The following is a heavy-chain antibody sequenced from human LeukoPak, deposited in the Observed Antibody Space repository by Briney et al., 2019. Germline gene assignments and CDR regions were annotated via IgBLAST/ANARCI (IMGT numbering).Heavy chain of an antibody. Sequence: GASVKVSCKASGYTFTSYGISWVRQASGQGLEWMGWISAYNGNTNYAQKLQGRVTMTTDTSTSTAYMELRSLRSDDTAVYYCARGGEYCSSTSCYTAIDYWGQGTLVTVSS. CDR1: GYTFTSYG. CDR2: ISAYNGNT. CDR3: ARGGEYCSSTSCYTAIDY. J-gene: IGHJ4*02. D-gene: IGHD2-2*02. V-gene: IGHV1-18*01.